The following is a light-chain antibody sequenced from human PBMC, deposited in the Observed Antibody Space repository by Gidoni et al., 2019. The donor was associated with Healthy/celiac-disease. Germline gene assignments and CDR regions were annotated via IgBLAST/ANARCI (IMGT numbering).Light chain of an antibody. CDR3: QQYYSFPRT. CDR2: AAS. V-gene: IGKV1D-8*01. CDR1: QCISSY. Sequence: VIWMTQSPSLLSASTGDRVTISCRMSQCISSYLAWYQQKPGKAPELLIYAASTLQSGVPSRFSGSGSGTYFTLTISCLQSEDFATYYCQQYYSFPRTFGQGTKVEIK. J-gene: IGKJ1*01.